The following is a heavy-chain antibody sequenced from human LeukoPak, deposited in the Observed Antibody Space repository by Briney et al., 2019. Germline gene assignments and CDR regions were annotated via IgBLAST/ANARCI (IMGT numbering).Heavy chain of an antibody. J-gene: IGHJ6*02. Sequence: SETLSLTCTVSGGSMSGFFWTWIRQPPGKELEWIGSIYYSGSSTKYNPSLKSRVTVSVDTSKSQFFLKLNSATAADTAVYFCARTSRHYYGSGANLTPWPAGMDVWGQGTTVTVSS. CDR3: ARTSRHYYGSGANLTPWPAGMDV. CDR2: IYYSGSST. V-gene: IGHV4-59*01. CDR1: GGSMSGFF. D-gene: IGHD3-10*01.